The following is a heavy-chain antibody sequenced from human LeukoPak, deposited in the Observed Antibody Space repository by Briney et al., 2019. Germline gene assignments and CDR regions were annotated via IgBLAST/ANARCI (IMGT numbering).Heavy chain of an antibody. J-gene: IGHJ6*03. CDR2: IIPIFGTA. CDR1: GGTFSSYA. V-gene: IGHV1-69*06. CDR3: ARDREPSGYAYYYYMDV. Sequence: ASVKVSCKASGGTFSSYAISWVRQAPGQGLEWMGGIIPIFGTANYAQKFQGRVTITADKSTSTAYMELSSLRSEDTAVYYCARDREPSGYAYYYYMDVWGKGTTVTVSS. D-gene: IGHD5-12*01.